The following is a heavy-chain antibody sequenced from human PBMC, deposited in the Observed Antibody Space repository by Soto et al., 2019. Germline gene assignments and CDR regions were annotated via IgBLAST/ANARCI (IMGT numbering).Heavy chain of an antibody. V-gene: IGHV3-48*01. J-gene: IGHJ6*03. CDR1: GFTFSSYS. Sequence: VGSLRLSCAASGFTFSSYSMNWVRQAPGKGLEWVSYISSSSSTIYYADSVKGRFTISRDNAKNSLYLQMNSLRAEDTAVYYCASIEIVVVPAAMVGDYYYMDVWGKGTTVTVSS. D-gene: IGHD2-2*01. CDR3: ASIEIVVVPAAMVGDYYYMDV. CDR2: ISSSSSTI.